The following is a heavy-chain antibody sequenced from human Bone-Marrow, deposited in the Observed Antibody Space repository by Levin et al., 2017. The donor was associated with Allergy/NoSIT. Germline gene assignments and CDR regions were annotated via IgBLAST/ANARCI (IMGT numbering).Heavy chain of an antibody. CDR3: ARDGELGGYFFYMDV. V-gene: IGHV3-30-3*01. J-gene: IGHJ6*03. Sequence: GGSLRLSCATSGFSFSRYSMHWVRLAPGKGLEWVTLISYESTNKIYADSVTGRFTVSRDNSKNTVYLQMNSLRAEDTAVYYCARDGELGGYFFYMDVWGKGTTVTVSS. CDR2: ISYESTNK. CDR1: GFSFSRYS. D-gene: IGHD3-16*01.